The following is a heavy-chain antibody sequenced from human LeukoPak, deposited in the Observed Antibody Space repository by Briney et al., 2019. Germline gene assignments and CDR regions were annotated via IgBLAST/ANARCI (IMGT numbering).Heavy chain of an antibody. J-gene: IGHJ5*02. CDR1: GFTFSSYE. V-gene: IGHV3-48*03. CDR3: ARDFGYSNYVVGWFDP. CDR2: ISSSGSTI. D-gene: IGHD4-11*01. Sequence: PGGSLRLSCAASGFTFSSYEMNWVRQAPGKGLEWVSYISSSGSTIYYADSVKGRFTISRDNAKNSLYLQMNSLRAEDTAVYYCARDFGYSNYVVGWFDPWGQGTLVTVSS.